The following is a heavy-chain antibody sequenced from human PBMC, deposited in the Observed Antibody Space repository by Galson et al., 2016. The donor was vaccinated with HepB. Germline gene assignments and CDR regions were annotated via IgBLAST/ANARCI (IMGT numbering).Heavy chain of an antibody. CDR3: EGSIAAATLDQ. D-gene: IGHD6-13*01. CDR2: ISAYNGNT. Sequence: SVKVSCKASGYTFTSYGISWVRQAPGPGLEWMGWISAYNGNTNYARKLQGRVTMTTDTSTSTAYMELRSLRSDDTAVYYCEGSIAAATLDQWGQGTQVTVSS. CDR1: GYTFTSYG. J-gene: IGHJ4*02. V-gene: IGHV1-18*01.